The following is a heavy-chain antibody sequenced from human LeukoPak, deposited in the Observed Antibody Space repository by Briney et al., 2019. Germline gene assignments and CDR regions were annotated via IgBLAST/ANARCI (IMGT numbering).Heavy chain of an antibody. CDR3: AKAYDILTGYYRDYYYYYGMDV. J-gene: IGHJ6*02. Sequence: GGSLRLSCAASGFTFSSYAMSWVRQAPGKGLEWVSAISGSGGSTYYADSVKGRFTISRDNSKNTLYLQMNSLRAEDTAVYYCAKAYDILTGYYRDYYYYYGMDVWGQGTTVTVSS. D-gene: IGHD3-9*01. CDR2: ISGSGGST. CDR1: GFTFSSYA. V-gene: IGHV3-23*01.